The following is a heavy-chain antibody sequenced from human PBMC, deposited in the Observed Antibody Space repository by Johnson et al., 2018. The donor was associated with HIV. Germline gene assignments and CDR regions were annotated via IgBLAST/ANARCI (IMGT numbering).Heavy chain of an antibody. CDR3: ARGYGGNYDAFDI. Sequence: VQLVESGGGLVQPGGSLRLSCAASGFTFSSYWMHWVRQAPGKGLVWVSRINSDGSSTSYADSVKGRFTISRYNAKNTLYLQMNSLRAEDTAVYYCARGYGGNYDAFDIWGQGTMVTVSS. CDR2: INSDGSST. D-gene: IGHD4-23*01. J-gene: IGHJ3*02. V-gene: IGHV3-74*02. CDR1: GFTFSSYW.